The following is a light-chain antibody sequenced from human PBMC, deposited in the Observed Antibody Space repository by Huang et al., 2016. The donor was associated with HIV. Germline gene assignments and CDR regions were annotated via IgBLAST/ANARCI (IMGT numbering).Light chain of an antibody. CDR3: QHYDNLPLT. J-gene: IGKJ4*01. CDR2: DAS. Sequence: DIQMTQSPSSLSASVGDRVTITCQASQDISNYLNWYQQKPGTAPKLLIYDASNLETGVPSRFSGSGSGADFTFTISSLQPEDIATYYCQHYDNLPLTFGGGTDV. CDR1: QDISNY. V-gene: IGKV1-33*01.